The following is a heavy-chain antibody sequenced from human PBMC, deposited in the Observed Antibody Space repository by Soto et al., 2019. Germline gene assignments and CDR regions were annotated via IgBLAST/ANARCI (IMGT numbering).Heavy chain of an antibody. CDR1: GDTFSFYS. D-gene: IGHD1-7*01. J-gene: IGHJ6*02. Sequence: SVKVSCKAPGDTFSFYSINWVRQAPGLGLEWMGRVNPILSMSNYAQRFQGRVTMTADKSTSTAYMELSGLRSEDTAMYYCARDPLRRRGTQYNHYAMDVWGPGTTVTVSS. V-gene: IGHV1-69*04. CDR2: VNPILSMS. CDR3: ARDPLRRRGTQYNHYAMDV.